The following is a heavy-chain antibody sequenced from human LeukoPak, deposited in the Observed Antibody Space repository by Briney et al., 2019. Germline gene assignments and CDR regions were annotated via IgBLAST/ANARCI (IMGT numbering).Heavy chain of an antibody. Sequence: GGSLRLSCTASGVILSNYAMHWVRRPPGRGLEWGAVISFDGTNKYYGDSVEGRFSVSRDNSKNTLYLQMNSLRPDDTAMYYCATDYGDYEPIDYWGQGTLVTVSS. CDR3: ATDYGDYEPIDY. CDR2: ISFDGTNK. V-gene: IGHV3-30*04. J-gene: IGHJ4*02. CDR1: GVILSNYA. D-gene: IGHD4-17*01.